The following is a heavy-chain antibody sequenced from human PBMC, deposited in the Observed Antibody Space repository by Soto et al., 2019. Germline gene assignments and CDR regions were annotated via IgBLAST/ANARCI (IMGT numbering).Heavy chain of an antibody. D-gene: IGHD3-22*01. CDR3: AKAISDYYAPFDF. V-gene: IGHV1-18*01. CDR2: ISANNGNT. J-gene: IGHJ4*02. CDR1: GYTFSSYG. Sequence: ASVKVSCKASGYTFSSYGISWVRQAPGQGLEWMGWISANNGNTNYAQKVQGRVTMTTDTSTSTAYMELRSLRSDDTAVYYCAKAISDYYAPFDFWGQGTLVTVSS.